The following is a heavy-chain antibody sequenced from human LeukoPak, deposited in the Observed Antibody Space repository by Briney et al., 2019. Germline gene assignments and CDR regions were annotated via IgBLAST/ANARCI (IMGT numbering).Heavy chain of an antibody. D-gene: IGHD5-24*01. V-gene: IGHV1-8*01. CDR2: MNPNSGNT. CDR3: ARDVSRHGYNYEDY. CDR1: GYTFTSYD. Sequence: ASVKVSCKASGYTFTSYDINWVRQATGQGLEWMGWMNPNSGNTGYAQKFQDRVTMTRNTSITTAYLELRSLRSDDTAVYYCARDVSRHGYNYEDYWGQGTLVTVSS. J-gene: IGHJ4*02.